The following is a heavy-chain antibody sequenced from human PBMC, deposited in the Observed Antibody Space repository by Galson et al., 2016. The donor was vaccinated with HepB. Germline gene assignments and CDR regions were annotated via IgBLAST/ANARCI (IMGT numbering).Heavy chain of an antibody. J-gene: IGHJ5*02. CDR1: GFTFTPST. CDR2: FVVGNGDT. CDR3: ARGLGEISIFVVGLDP. V-gene: IGHV1-58*01. Sequence: SVKVSCKASGFTFTPSTVHWLRQARGQRPEWIGWFVVGNGDTKYTQKLQGRVTITRDVSTNTAYLELTSLRSEDTAVYYCARGLGEISIFVVGLDPWGQGTLVTVSS. D-gene: IGHD3-3*01.